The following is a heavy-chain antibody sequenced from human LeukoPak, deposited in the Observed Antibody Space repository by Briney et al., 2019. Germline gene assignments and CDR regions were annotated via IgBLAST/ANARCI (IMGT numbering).Heavy chain of an antibody. CDR3: LRDLNWSLDQ. J-gene: IGHJ4*02. CDR1: GFTFSDYA. Sequence: GGSLRLSCVASGFTFSDYAMNWVRQAPGKGLEWVSTFKTKYHQVYYAESVRGRFTISRDNAKNTLYLQMNSLRAEDTAVYYCLRDLNWSLDQWGQGTLVTVSS. D-gene: IGHD1-20*01. CDR2: FKTKYHQV. V-gene: IGHV3-23*05.